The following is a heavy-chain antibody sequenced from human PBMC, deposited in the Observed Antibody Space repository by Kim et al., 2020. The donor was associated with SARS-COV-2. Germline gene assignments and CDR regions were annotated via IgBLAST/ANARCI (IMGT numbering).Heavy chain of an antibody. D-gene: IGHD3-22*01. CDR1: GFTFSSYA. CDR2: ISGSGGST. CDR3: AKKNSYYYDSSEAY. Sequence: GGSLRLSCAASGFTFSSYAMSWVRQAPGKGLEWVSAISGSGGSTYYADSVKGRFTISRDNSKNTLYLQMNSLRAEDTAVYYCAKKNSYYYDSSEAYWGQGTLVTVSS. V-gene: IGHV3-23*01. J-gene: IGHJ4*02.